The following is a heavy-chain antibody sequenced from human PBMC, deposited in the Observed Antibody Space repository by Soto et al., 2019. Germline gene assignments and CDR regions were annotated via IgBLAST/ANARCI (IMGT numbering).Heavy chain of an antibody. Sequence: QITLKESGPALVKPTQTVKLTCTFSGFSLSTSVVGVAWIRQPPGKALEWVALIYWDDDKRYSPSLKSRLTITQDTSKNQVVLTMTNMDPVDTATYYCAHGPYRGSLDDWGQGTLVTVSS. CDR3: AHGPYRGSLDD. V-gene: IGHV2-5*02. CDR2: IYWDDDK. D-gene: IGHD1-26*01. CDR1: GFSLSTSVVG. J-gene: IGHJ4*02.